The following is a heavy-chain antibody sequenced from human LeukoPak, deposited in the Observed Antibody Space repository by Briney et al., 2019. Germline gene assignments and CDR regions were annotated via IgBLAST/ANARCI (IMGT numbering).Heavy chain of an antibody. CDR1: GDSISSYY. V-gene: IGHV4-59*01. CDR2: VHYSGRG. CDR3: ATADSYALAV. J-gene: IGHJ6*02. Sequence: PAETLSLTCTVSGDSISSYYLNWIRQPPGQGLEWIGYVHYSGRGNHNPSLKSGVTMSLDTSKNQVSLKLNSVTAADTAVYYCATADSYALAVWGQGTAVTVSS.